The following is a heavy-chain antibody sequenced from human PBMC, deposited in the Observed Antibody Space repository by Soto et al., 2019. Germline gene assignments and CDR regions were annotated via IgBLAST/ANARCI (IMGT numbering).Heavy chain of an antibody. V-gene: IGHV1-69*01. Sequence: QVQLLQSGAEVKKPGSSVKVSCKASGGTFSSYAIGWVRQAPGQGLEWMGGIIPSLGTTDYAQKFQGRVTITADGSTSTAYMELSSLRSDDTAVYYCASYCSGGSCYAAGDYYYYALDVWGQGTTVTVSS. CDR2: IIPSLGTT. D-gene: IGHD2-15*01. J-gene: IGHJ6*02. CDR3: ASYCSGGSCYAAGDYYYYALDV. CDR1: GGTFSSYA.